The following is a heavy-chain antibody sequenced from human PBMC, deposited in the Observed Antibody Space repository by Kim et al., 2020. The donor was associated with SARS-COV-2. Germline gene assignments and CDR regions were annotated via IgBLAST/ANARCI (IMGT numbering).Heavy chain of an antibody. J-gene: IGHJ4*02. Sequence: GGSLRLSCAASGFTFSSYGMHWVRQAPGKGLEWVAVISYDGSNKYYADSVKGRFTISRDNSKNTLYLQMNSLRAEDTAVYYCASLPSPSSGYYYWGSEFDYWGQGTLVTVSS. CDR1: GFTFSSYG. D-gene: IGHD3-22*01. V-gene: IGHV3-30*03. CDR3: ASLPSPSSGYYYWGSEFDY. CDR2: ISYDGSNK.